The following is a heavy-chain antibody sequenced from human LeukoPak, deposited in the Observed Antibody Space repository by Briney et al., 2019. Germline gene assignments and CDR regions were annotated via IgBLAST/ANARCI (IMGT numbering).Heavy chain of an antibody. D-gene: IGHD6-19*01. Sequence: PSETLSLTCAVYGGSFSGYCWSWIRQPPGKGLEWIGEINHSGSTNYNPSLKSRVTISEDTSKNHFSLKLTSVTAADTAVYYCARYVGWYSHDSWGQGTLVTVSS. V-gene: IGHV4-34*01. CDR1: GGSFSGYC. CDR3: ARYVGWYSHDS. J-gene: IGHJ4*02. CDR2: INHSGST.